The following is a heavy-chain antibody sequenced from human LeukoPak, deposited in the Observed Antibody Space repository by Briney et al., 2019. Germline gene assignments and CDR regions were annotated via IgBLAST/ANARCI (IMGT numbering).Heavy chain of an antibody. CDR1: GFTFRNAW. J-gene: IGHJ5*02. CDR2: ISTGSTTI. D-gene: IGHD1-26*01. Sequence: GGSLRLSCAASGFTFRNAWMSWVRQAPGKGLEWVSYISTGSTTIYYADSVKGRFTISRDNAKNSLFLQMNSLRDEDTSVYYCWLRGPTWGEAWGQGTLVTVFS. CDR3: WLRGPTWGEA. V-gene: IGHV3-48*02.